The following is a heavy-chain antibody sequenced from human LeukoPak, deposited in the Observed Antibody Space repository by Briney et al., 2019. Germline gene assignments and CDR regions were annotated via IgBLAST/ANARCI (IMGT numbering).Heavy chain of an antibody. J-gene: IGHJ3*02. CDR3: ARDRGGGAFDI. CDR1: RFTFSNYW. CDR2: INTDGSST. V-gene: IGHV3-74*01. D-gene: IGHD3-10*01. Sequence: AGGSLRLSCAASRFTFSNYWMHWVRQAPVKGLVCVSRINTDGSSTTYADSVKGRFTISRDNAKNTLYLQMNSLRAEDTAVYYCARDRGGGAFDIWGQGTMVTVSS.